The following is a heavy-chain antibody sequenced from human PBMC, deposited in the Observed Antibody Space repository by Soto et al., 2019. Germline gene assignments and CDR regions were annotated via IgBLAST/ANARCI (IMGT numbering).Heavy chain of an antibody. Sequence: NPSETLSLTCAVYGGSFSGYYWSWIRQPPGKGLEWIGEINHSGSTNYNPSLKSRVTISVDTSKNQFSLKLSSVTAADTAVYYCARGGGWDYGMDVWGQGTTVTVSS. V-gene: IGHV4-34*01. D-gene: IGHD3-16*01. CDR2: INHSGST. CDR3: ARGGGWDYGMDV. J-gene: IGHJ6*02. CDR1: GGSFSGYY.